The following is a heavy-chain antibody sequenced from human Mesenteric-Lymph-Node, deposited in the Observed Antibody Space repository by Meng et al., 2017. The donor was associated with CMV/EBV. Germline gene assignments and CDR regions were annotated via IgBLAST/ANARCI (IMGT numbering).Heavy chain of an antibody. V-gene: IGHV3-23*03. Sequence: GESLKISCVASGFTFSSDAMSWVRQAPGTGLEWVSLIDNGGTCTYHEDFVKGRFTISRDGSKNRLNVLLNSLRSEDTAVYYCARDLPHATYYDFLSGYYSSYYGMDVWGQGTTVTVSS. CDR1: GFTFSSDA. CDR3: ARDLPHATYYDFLSGYYSSYYGMDV. D-gene: IGHD3-3*01. J-gene: IGHJ6*02. CDR2: IDNGGTCT.